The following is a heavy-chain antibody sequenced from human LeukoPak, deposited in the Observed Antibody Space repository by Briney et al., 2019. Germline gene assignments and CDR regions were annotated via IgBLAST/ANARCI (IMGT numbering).Heavy chain of an antibody. CDR2: IYYSGGT. CDR3: ARDSGGRDAFDI. D-gene: IGHD3-10*01. V-gene: IGHV4-59*01. J-gene: IGHJ3*02. CDR1: GGSIGSYY. Sequence: PSETLSLTCTDSGGSIGSYYWSWIRQPPRERLEWIGYIYYSGGTNYNPSLKSRLPRSVDTSKNQFSLKLSSVTAADTAVYYCARDSGGRDAFDIWGQGTMVTVSS.